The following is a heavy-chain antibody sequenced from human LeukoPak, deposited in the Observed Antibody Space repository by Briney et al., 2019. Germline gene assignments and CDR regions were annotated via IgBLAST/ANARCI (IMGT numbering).Heavy chain of an antibody. V-gene: IGHV3-9*01. Sequence: GGSLRLSCAGSGFIFNNYAMHWVRQPPGKGLEWVSGISWNSGSIDYADSVKGRFTISRDNAKNSLYLQMNSLRVEDTAFYYCAKDNRRHYTSGPNPDSLHWGQGALDTVSS. D-gene: IGHD6-19*01. CDR3: AKDNRRHYTSGPNPDSLH. CDR1: GFIFNNYA. J-gene: IGHJ4*02. CDR2: ISWNSGSI.